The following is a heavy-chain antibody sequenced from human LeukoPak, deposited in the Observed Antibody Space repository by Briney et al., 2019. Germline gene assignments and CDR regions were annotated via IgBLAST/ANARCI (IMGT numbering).Heavy chain of an antibody. CDR2: IYSGGST. CDR3: ARTHQGAYYYDSSGYHPFDY. V-gene: IGHV3-53*05. D-gene: IGHD3-22*01. Sequence: GGSLRLSCAASGFTVSSNYMSWVRQAPGKGLEWVSVIYSGGSTYYADSVKGRFTISRDNPKNTLYLQMNSLRAEDTAVYYCARTHQGAYYYDSSGYHPFDYWGQGTLVTVSS. CDR1: GFTVSSNY. J-gene: IGHJ4*02.